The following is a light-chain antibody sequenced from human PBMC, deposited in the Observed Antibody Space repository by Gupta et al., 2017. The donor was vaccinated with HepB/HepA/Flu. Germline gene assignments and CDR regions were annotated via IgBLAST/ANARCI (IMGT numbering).Light chain of an antibody. CDR2: SNR. V-gene: IGLV1-40*01. CDR1: ISNLGAGYE. Sequence: QSVLTQPPSVSWAPGQTVTISCTGAISNLGAGYEVHWYQQLPGTAPKLLIYSNRKRPSGVPDRFSGSRSDTSGSLAIAGLQAEDEADYYCQSYDTSLTSYVFGTGTKVTVL. CDR3: QSYDTSLTSYV. J-gene: IGLJ1*01.